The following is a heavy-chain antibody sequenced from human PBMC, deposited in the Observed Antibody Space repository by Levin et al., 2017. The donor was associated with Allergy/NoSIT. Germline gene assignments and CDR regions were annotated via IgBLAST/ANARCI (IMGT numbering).Heavy chain of an antibody. Sequence: NSSETLSLTCTVSGDSISSRTYYWGWIRQPPGKGLEWIGSIYYSGSTFYNPSLKSRITISIDTSKNQFSLKLKSVTAADTAVYYCAREGGTYGDYVNWGQGTLVTVSS. D-gene: IGHD4-17*01. V-gene: IGHV4-39*01. CDR2: IYYSGST. J-gene: IGHJ4*02. CDR3: AREGGTYGDYVN. CDR1: GDSISSRTYY.